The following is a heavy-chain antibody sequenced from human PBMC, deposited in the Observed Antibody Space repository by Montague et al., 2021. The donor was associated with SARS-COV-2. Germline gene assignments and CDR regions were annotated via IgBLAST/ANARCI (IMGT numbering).Heavy chain of an antibody. D-gene: IGHD6-13*01. Sequence: LVKPTQTLTLTCTFSGFSLNTPEVAVGWIRQPPGKGLEWIGSIYYSGSTYYNPPLKSRVTISVDTPKNQFSLKLSSVTAADTAVYYCARVGRQQLVRLSGMDVWGQGTTVTVSS. V-gene: IGHV4-39*07. CDR2: IYYSGST. J-gene: IGHJ6*02. CDR3: ARVGRQQLVRLSGMDV. CDR1: GFSLNTPEVA.